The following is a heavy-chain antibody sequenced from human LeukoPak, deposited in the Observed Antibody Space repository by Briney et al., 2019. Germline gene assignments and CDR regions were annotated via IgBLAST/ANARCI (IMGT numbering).Heavy chain of an antibody. CDR2: INHSGST. CDR1: GGSFSGYY. D-gene: IGHD5-18*01. V-gene: IGHV4-34*01. CDR3: AREVYVDTAMVHYYFDY. Sequence: SETLSLTCAVYGGSFSGYYWSWIRQPPGKGLEWIGEINHSGSTNYNPSLKSRVTISADTSKNQFSLRLSSMTAADTAVYYCAREVYVDTAMVHYYFDYWGQGTLVTVSS. J-gene: IGHJ4*02.